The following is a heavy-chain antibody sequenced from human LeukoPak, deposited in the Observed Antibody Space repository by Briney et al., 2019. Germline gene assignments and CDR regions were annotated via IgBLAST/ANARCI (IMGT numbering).Heavy chain of an antibody. D-gene: IGHD2-8*01. CDR1: GYSISSGYY. CDR2: IYHSGST. CDR3: ARLEYAMDSFDY. Sequence: SETLSLTCAVSGYSISSGYYCGWIRQPPGKGLEWIGSIYHSGSTYYNPSLESRVTISVDTSKNQFSLKLSSVTAADTAVYYCARLEYAMDSFDYWGQGTLVTVSS. J-gene: IGHJ4*02. V-gene: IGHV4-38-2*01.